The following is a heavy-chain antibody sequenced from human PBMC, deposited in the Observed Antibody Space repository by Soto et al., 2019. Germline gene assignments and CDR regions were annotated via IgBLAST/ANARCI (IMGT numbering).Heavy chain of an antibody. D-gene: IGHD1-7*01. CDR1: GGSFSGYY. Sequence: SETLSLTCAVYGGSFSGYYWSWIRQPPGKGLEWIGEINHSGSTNYNPSLKSRVTISVDTSKNQFSLKLSSVTAADTAVYYCARERNSRAGGAFDIWGQGTMVTVSS. CDR3: ARERNSRAGGAFDI. J-gene: IGHJ3*02. V-gene: IGHV4-34*01. CDR2: INHSGST.